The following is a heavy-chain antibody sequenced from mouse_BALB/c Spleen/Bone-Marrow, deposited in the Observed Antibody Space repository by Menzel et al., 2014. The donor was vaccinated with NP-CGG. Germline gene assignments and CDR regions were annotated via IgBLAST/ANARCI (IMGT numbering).Heavy chain of an antibody. D-gene: IGHD1-1*01. CDR3: ARYCGSSYDY. CDR2: ISSGGNYT. J-gene: IGHJ2*01. Sequence: EVHLVESGGGLVKPGGSLKLSCAASGFTFSSYAMSWVRQTPEKRLEWVATISSGGNYTYYPDSVKGRFTISRDNAKNTLYLQMSSLRSEDTAMYYCARYCGSSYDYWGQGTTLTVSS. CDR1: GFTFSSYA. V-gene: IGHV5-9-3*01.